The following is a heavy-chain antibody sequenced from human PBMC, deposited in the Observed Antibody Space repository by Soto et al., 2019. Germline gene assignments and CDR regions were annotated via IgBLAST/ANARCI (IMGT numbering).Heavy chain of an antibody. CDR3: ARNSLSSGWFLTDYYFDY. CDR2: IYYSGRT. J-gene: IGHJ4*02. V-gene: IGHV4-59*01. D-gene: IGHD6-19*01. CDR1: GGSISSYY. Sequence: QVQLQESGPGLVKPSETLSLTCTVSGGSISSYYWSWIRQPPGKGLEWIGYIYYSGRTNYNPSLKSRVTISVDTSKNQFSLKLSSVTAADTAVYYCARNSLSSGWFLTDYYFDYWGQGTLVTVSS.